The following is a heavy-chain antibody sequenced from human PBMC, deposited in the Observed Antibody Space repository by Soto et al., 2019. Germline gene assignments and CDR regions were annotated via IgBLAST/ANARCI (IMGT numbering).Heavy chain of an antibody. Sequence: PSETLSLTCAVYGGSFSGYYWSWIRQSPGKGLEWIGEINHSGSSISNPSLKSRVTISVDTSKNQFSLKLRSVTAADTAVYYCARGMGAENTFYYYFGMDVWGQGTTVTVSS. D-gene: IGHD3-16*01. V-gene: IGHV4-34*01. CDR2: INHSGSS. J-gene: IGHJ6*02. CDR3: ARGMGAENTFYYYFGMDV. CDR1: GGSFSGYY.